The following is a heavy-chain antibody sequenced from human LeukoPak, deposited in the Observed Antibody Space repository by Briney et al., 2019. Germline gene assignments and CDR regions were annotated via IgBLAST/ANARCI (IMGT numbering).Heavy chain of an antibody. V-gene: IGHV3-7*01. CDR1: GFTFSNYG. CDR3: ARDLSGITGYTYGRGIDY. J-gene: IGHJ4*02. D-gene: IGHD5-18*01. Sequence: GGSLRLSCAASGFTFSNYGMHWVRQAPGKGLEWVANIKKDGSEKYYVDSVKGRFTISRDNAKTSLYLQMNSLRAEDTAVYYCARDLSGITGYTYGRGIDYWGQGTLVTVSS. CDR2: IKKDGSEK.